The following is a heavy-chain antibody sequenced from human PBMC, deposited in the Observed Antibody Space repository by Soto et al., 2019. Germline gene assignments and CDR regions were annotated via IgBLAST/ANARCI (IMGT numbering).Heavy chain of an antibody. V-gene: IGHV1-69*08. Sequence: QVQLVQSGAEVKKPGSSVKVSCKASGGTFSSYTISWVRQAPGQGLEWMGRIIPILGIANYAQKFQGRVTITADKSTSTAYMELSSLRSEDTAVYYCARDLETVVAATTIDGMDVWGQGTTVTVSS. J-gene: IGHJ6*02. CDR3: ARDLETVVAATTIDGMDV. D-gene: IGHD2-15*01. CDR1: GGTFSSYT. CDR2: IIPILGIA.